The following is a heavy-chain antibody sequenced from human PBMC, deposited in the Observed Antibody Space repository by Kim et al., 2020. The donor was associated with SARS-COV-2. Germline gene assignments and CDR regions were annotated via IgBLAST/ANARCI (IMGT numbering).Heavy chain of an antibody. CDR2: ISYDGSNK. V-gene: IGHV3-30-3*01. Sequence: GVSLRLSCAASGFTFSSYAMHWVRQAPGKGLEWVAVISYDGSNKYYADSVKGRFTISRDNSKNTLYLQMNSLRAEDTAVYYCARDPGGWLVHFDYWGQGTLVTVSS. J-gene: IGHJ4*02. CDR3: ARDPGGWLVHFDY. CDR1: GFTFSSYA. D-gene: IGHD6-19*01.